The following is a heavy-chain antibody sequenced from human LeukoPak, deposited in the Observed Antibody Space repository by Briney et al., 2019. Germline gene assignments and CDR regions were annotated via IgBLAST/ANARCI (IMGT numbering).Heavy chain of an antibody. CDR1: GFTFSSYS. Sequence: GGSLRLSCAASGFTFSSYSMNWVRQAPGKGLEWVSSISSSSSYIYYADSVKGRFTISRDNAKNSLYLQMNSLRAEDTAVYYCAKVPSALYYYYMDVWGKGTTVTVSS. V-gene: IGHV3-21*04. J-gene: IGHJ6*03. CDR2: ISSSSSYI. CDR3: AKVPSALYYYYMDV. D-gene: IGHD3-3*02.